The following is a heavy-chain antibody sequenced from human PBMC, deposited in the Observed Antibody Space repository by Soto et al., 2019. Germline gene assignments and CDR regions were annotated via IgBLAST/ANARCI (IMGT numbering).Heavy chain of an antibody. V-gene: IGHV3-21*02. CDR1: GFTFTNNN. CDR3: ARDPPLSVLVVVATDDF. J-gene: IGHJ4*02. Sequence: EVQLVESGGGLVKPGGSLRLSCAASGFTFTNNNMNWVRQAPGKGLEWVSSISSSSSFRNYADSVKGRFSISRDNDKNLVYLQMDSLRAEDTAVYYCARDPPLSVLVVVATDDFWGQGTLVTVSS. CDR2: ISSSSSFR. D-gene: IGHD2-21*01.